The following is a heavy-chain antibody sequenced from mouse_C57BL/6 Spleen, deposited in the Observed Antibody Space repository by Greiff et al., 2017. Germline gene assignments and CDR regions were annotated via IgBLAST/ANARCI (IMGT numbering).Heavy chain of an antibody. J-gene: IGHJ1*03. Sequence: VQLKQSGPELVKPGASVKISCKASGYSFTDYNMNWVKQSNGKSLEWIGVINPNYGTTSYNQKFKGKATLTVDQSSSTAYMQLNSLTSEDSAVXYCARVTGTSYWYFDVWGTGTTVTVSS. CDR2: INPNYGTT. CDR3: ARVTGTSYWYFDV. CDR1: GYSFTDYN. V-gene: IGHV1-39*01. D-gene: IGHD4-1*01.